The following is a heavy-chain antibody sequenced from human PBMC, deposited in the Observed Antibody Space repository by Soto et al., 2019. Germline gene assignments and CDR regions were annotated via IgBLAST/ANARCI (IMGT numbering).Heavy chain of an antibody. Sequence: QVQVVQSGVEVRRPGSSVKVSCKASGDTFKNCVISWVRQAPGQGLEWMGGIIPLFGTTDFAQRFQGRLKITTDESTTTAYMELSMLRSEDTATYYCAAELGFGKLSVVWGQGTTVIVSS. J-gene: IGHJ6*02. D-gene: IGHD3-10*01. CDR1: GDTFKNCV. CDR2: IIPLFGTT. V-gene: IGHV1-69*01. CDR3: AAELGFGKLSVV.